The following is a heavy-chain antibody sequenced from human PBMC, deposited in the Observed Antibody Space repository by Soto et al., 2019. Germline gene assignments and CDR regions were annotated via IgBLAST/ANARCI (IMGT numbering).Heavy chain of an antibody. J-gene: IGHJ4*02. CDR2: IYYSGST. CDR1: GGSISSYY. Sequence: KPSETLSLTCTVSGGSISSYYWIWIRQPPGKGLEWIGYIYYSGSTNYNPSLKSRVTISVDTSKNQFSLKLSSVTAADTAVYYCAREPPQGDGYNWGLVDYWGQGTLVTVSS. V-gene: IGHV4-59*01. CDR3: AREPPQGDGYNWGLVDY. D-gene: IGHD5-12*01.